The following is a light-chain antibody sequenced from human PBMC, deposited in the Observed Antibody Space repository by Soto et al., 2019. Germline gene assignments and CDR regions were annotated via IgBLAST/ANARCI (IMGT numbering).Light chain of an antibody. Sequence: EIVLTQSPATLSLSPGERATLSCRASQSVSSYLAWYQQKPGQAPRLLIYDASNRATGIPARCSGSGSGTDFTSTISRLEPEDFAVYYCQQRSNWPPWTFGQGTKVEIK. CDR1: QSVSSY. J-gene: IGKJ1*01. CDR3: QQRSNWPPWT. V-gene: IGKV3-11*01. CDR2: DAS.